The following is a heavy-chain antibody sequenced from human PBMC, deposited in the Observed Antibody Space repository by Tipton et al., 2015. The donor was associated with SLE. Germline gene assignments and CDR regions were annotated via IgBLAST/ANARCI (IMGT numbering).Heavy chain of an antibody. V-gene: IGHV3-48*01. D-gene: IGHD2-2*01. J-gene: IGHJ4*02. CDR1: GFTFSSYS. CDR3: ASLVVVPAATGDY. Sequence: SLRLSCVASGFTFSSYSMNWVRQAPGKGLEWVSYISSSSSTIYYADSVKGRFTISRDNAKNSLYLQMNSLRAEDTAVYYCASLVVVPAATGDYWGQGTLVTVSS. CDR2: ISSSSSTI.